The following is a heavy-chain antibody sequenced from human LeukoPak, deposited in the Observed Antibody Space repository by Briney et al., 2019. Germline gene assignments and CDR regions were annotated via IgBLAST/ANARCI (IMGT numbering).Heavy chain of an antibody. CDR2: ISWNSGSI. CDR3: ARDMYYGSGTPMQYGMDV. CDR1: GFTFDDYA. V-gene: IGHV3-9*01. Sequence: GGSLRLSCAASGFTFDDYAMHWVRQAPGKGLEWVSGISWNSGSIGYADSVKGRFTISRDNAKNSLYLQMNSLRAEDTAVYYCARDMYYGSGTPMQYGMDVWGQGTTVTVSS. J-gene: IGHJ6*02. D-gene: IGHD3-10*01.